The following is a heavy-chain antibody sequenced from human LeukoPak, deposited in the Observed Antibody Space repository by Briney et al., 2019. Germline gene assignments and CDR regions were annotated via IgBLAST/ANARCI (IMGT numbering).Heavy chain of an antibody. CDR1: GFTFSSYA. V-gene: IGHV3-23*01. CDR3: AKGVRRSSDYSSPIDY. Sequence: GALRLSCAASGFTFSSYAMSWVRQAPGKGLEWVSAISGSGGSTYYADSVKGRFTISRDNSKNTLYLQMNSLRAEDTAIYYCAKGVRRSSDYSSPIDYWGQGTLVTVSS. CDR2: ISGSGGST. D-gene: IGHD3-22*01. J-gene: IGHJ4*02.